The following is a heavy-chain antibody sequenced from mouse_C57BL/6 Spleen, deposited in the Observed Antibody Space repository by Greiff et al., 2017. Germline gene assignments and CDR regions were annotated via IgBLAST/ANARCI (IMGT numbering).Heavy chain of an antibody. CDR3: ARSGSNYYYAMDD. CDR2: INPSSGYT. Sequence: VQLQQSGAELARPGASVKMSCKASGYTFTSYTMHWVKQRPGQGLEWIGYINPSSGYTKYNQKFKDKATLTADKSSSTAYMQLSSLTSEDSAVYYCARSGSNYYYAMDDWGQGTSVTVSS. V-gene: IGHV1-4*01. CDR1: GYTFTSYT. D-gene: IGHD2-5*01. J-gene: IGHJ4*01.